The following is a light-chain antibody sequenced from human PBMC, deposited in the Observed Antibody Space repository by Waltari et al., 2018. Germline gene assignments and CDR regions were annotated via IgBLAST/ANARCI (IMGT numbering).Light chain of an antibody. V-gene: IGLV2-8*01. J-gene: IGLJ2*01. CDR2: EVT. CDR3: YSVSGTNHVA. CDR1: SNDVGGFNY. Sequence: QSALTQPPSASGSPGQSVTISCTGTSNDVGGFNYVSWYQQYPGKAPKLMIFEVTKRPAGVPERFSCSKSGNTASLTVSVLQAEDEADYYCYSVSGTNHVAFGGGTKLTVL.